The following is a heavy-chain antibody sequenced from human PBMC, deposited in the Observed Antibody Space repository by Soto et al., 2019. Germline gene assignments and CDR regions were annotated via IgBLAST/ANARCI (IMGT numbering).Heavy chain of an antibody. CDR2: IIPIFGTA. J-gene: IGHJ5*02. V-gene: IGHV1-69*06. CDR3: AREAGYSYGYAIVWFDP. Sequence: SVKISCRASGGTFSSYAISGVRQAPGRGLEWMGGIIPIFGTANYAQKFQGRVTITADKSTSTAYMELSSLRSEDTAVYYCAREAGYSYGYAIVWFDPFGQGTLVTFCS. D-gene: IGHD5-18*01. CDR1: GGTFSSYA.